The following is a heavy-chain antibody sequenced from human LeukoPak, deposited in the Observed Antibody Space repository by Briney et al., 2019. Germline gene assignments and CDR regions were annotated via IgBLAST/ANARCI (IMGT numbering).Heavy chain of an antibody. V-gene: IGHV4-34*01. Sequence: SETLSLTCAVYGGSFSDYYWSWIRQPPGKGLEWIGEINHSGSTNYNPSLKSRVTISVDTSKNQFSLKLSSVTAADTAVHYCARALPDYYYFYMDVWGKGTTVTVSS. CDR3: ARALPDYYYFYMDV. CDR2: INHSGST. J-gene: IGHJ6*03. CDR1: GGSFSDYY. D-gene: IGHD2-2*01.